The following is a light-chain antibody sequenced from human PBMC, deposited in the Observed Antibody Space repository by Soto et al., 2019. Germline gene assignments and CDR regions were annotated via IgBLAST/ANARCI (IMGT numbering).Light chain of an antibody. CDR2: GAS. J-gene: IGKJ5*01. CDR1: QSVSSY. Sequence: ENGLAQSAATLSLSPGERDTLSCRASQSVSSYLAWYQQKPGQAPRLLIYGASTRASGLPARFSGSGSGTEFTLTISSLQSEDFAVYCCRKSYNSLLRITCGHGTLLEIK. CDR3: RKSYNSLLRIT. V-gene: IGKV3-15*01.